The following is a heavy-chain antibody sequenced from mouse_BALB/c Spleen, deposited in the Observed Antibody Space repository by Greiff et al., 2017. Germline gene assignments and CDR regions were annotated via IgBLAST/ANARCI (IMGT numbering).Heavy chain of an antibody. CDR1: GFTFSSYA. V-gene: IGHV5-9-4*01. J-gene: IGHJ4*01. Sequence: EVKLVESGGGLVKPGGSLKLSCAASGFTFSSYAMSWVRQSPEKRLEWVAEISSGGSYTYYPDTVTGRFTISRDNAKNTLYLEMSSLRSEDTAMYYCARDRRDYWGQGTSVTVSS. CDR2: ISSGGSYT. CDR3: ARDRRDY.